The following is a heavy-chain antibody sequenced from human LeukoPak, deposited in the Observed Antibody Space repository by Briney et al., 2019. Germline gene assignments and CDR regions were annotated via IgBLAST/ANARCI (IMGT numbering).Heavy chain of an antibody. J-gene: IGHJ4*02. V-gene: IGHV1-69*13. CDR1: GGTFSSYA. D-gene: IGHD6-13*01. CDR3: ATPLATSSSWDLDY. Sequence: GASVKVSCKASGGTFSSYAISWVRQAPGQGLEWMGGIIPIFGTANYAQKFQGRVTITADESTSTAYMELSSLRSEDTAVYYCATPLATSSSWDLDYWGQGTLVTVSS. CDR2: IIPIFGTA.